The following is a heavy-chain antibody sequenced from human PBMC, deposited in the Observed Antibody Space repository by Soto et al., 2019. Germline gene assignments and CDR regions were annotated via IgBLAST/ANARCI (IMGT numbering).Heavy chain of an antibody. CDR3: AHSSRSLDWLPTFDY. CDR1: GFSLSTSGVG. J-gene: IGHJ4*02. V-gene: IGHV2-5*02. Sequence: QITLKESGPTLVKPTQTLTLTCTFSGFSLSTSGVGVGWIRQPPGKALEWLALIYWDDDKRYSPSLKSRLTTTNDTAKNPVVLTMTNTDPVDTATYHCAHSSRSLDWLPTFDYWGQATPVTVSS. CDR2: IYWDDDK. D-gene: IGHD3-3*01.